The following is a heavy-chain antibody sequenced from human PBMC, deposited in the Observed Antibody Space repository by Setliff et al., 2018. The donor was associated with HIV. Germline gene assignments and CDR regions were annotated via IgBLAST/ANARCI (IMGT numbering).Heavy chain of an antibody. D-gene: IGHD3-10*01. Sequence: ASVKVSCKSSGYIFTDYYMHWVQQAPGEGLEWMGRVDPQDGETKYAEKFQGRVTIAADTSTGTSVMELSSLKSEDTAVYYCATSGTYYYGSGTYHASAFWGQGTLVTVSS. CDR3: ATSGTYYYGSGTYHASAF. J-gene: IGHJ4*02. CDR2: VDPQDGET. CDR1: GYIFTDYY. V-gene: IGHV1-69-2*01.